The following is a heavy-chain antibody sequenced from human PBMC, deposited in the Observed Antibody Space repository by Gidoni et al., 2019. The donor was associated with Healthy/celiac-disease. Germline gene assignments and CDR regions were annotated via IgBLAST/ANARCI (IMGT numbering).Heavy chain of an antibody. CDR3: ERGRRGDDFDI. V-gene: IGHV4-34*01. CDR1: GGSFSGYY. J-gene: IGHJ3*02. CDR2: INHSEST. Sequence: QVQLQQWCAGLLKPSATLSLTCAVYGGSFSGYYCLWIRQPPGKGLEWIGEINHSESTNYNPSLKSRVTISVDTSKNQFSLKLSDVTAADTAVYDCERGRRGDDFDIWGQGTMVTVSS.